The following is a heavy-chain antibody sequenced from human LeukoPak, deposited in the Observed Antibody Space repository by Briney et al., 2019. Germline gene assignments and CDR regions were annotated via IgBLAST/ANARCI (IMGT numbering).Heavy chain of an antibody. CDR2: IFFTGNT. D-gene: IGHD2-8*02. Sequence: SQTLSLTCTVSGGSISSYYWSWIRQPPGDGLEWIGYIFFTGNTNYNPSLRSRITISIDTSKNQFSLHLSSVTAADTAVYYCARHGGVAPFDYWGQGTLVTVSS. J-gene: IGHJ4*02. CDR3: ARHGGVAPFDY. V-gene: IGHV4-59*08. CDR1: GGSISSYY.